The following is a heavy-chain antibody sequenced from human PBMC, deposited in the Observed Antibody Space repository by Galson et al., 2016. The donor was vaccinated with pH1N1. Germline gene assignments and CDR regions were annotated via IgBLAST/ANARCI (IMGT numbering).Heavy chain of an antibody. J-gene: IGHJ3*01. CDR2: ITYTSATI. V-gene: IGHV3-48*04. CDR3: ARPGNYDGDRRGAFDL. Sequence: SLRLSCAASGFTFSSWHMDWVRQAPGEGLEWISFITYTSATIYYEDSVKGRFTVSRDNAKNSMYLQMKSLRGEDTAVYYCARPGNYDGDRRGAFDLWGQGIMVTVSP. D-gene: IGHD4-23*01. CDR1: GFTFSSWH.